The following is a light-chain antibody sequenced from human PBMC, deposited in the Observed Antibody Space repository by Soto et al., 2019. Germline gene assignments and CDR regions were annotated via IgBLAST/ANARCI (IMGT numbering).Light chain of an antibody. CDR3: QQYHSYPIT. CDR2: TSS. V-gene: IGKV1-16*02. Sequence: DFQMTQSPSSLSASVGDRVTITCRASQDITNYLAWFQQNPVKAPKSLIYTSSSLQSGVPSKFTGSGSGTDVTLTISSLEPEDFATYYCQQYHSYPITFGQGTRLEIK. CDR1: QDITNY. J-gene: IGKJ5*01.